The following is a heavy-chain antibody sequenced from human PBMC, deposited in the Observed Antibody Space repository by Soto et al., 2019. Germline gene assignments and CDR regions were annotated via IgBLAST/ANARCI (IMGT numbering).Heavy chain of an antibody. CDR3: ARSEATALDY. CDR2: AHHSGRT. J-gene: IGHJ4*02. V-gene: IGHV4-4*02. Sequence: QVQLQESGPGLLKPSGTLSLTCTVSGDSMSSSNWWNWVRQPPGKGLEWIGEAHHSGRTNYNPSLKSRVTISVDTSQNHFSLQLTSVTAADTAVYYCARSEATALDYWGQGTLVTVSS. CDR1: GDSMSSSNW.